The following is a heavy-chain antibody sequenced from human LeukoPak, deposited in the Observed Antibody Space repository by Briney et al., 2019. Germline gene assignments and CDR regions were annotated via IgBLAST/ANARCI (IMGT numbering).Heavy chain of an antibody. D-gene: IGHD3-10*01. CDR3: ARGMDLPDGEAGY. CDR1: GYTFTGYY. V-gene: IGHV1-2*02. Sequence: GASVKVSCKASGYTFTGYYMHWVRQAPGQGLEWMGWINPNSGGTNYAQKFQGRVTMTRDTSISTAYMELSRLRSDNTAVYYCARGMDLPDGEAGYWGQGTLVTVSS. CDR2: INPNSGGT. J-gene: IGHJ4*02.